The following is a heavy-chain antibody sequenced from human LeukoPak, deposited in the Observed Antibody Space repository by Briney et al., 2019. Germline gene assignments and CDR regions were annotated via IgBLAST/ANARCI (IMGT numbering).Heavy chain of an antibody. CDR1: GYTFTGYY. CDR2: INPNSGGT. CDR3: ARDADTYSSGWYPAGY. J-gene: IGHJ4*02. D-gene: IGHD6-19*01. V-gene: IGHV1-2*02. Sequence: GASVKVSCKASGYTFTGYYIHWVRQAPGQGLEWMGWINPNSGGTNYAQKFQGRVTMTRDTSISTAYMELSRLRSDDTAVYYCARDADTYSSGWYPAGYWGQGTLVTVSS.